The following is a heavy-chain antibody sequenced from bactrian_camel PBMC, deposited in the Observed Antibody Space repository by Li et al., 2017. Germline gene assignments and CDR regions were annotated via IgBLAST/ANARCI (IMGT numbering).Heavy chain of an antibody. CDR1: GHTYSSYC. V-gene: IGHV3S26*01. CDR3: AKDQPYYSGGTYYSGRASSYGY. D-gene: IGHD2*01. J-gene: IGHJ4*01. CDR2: IDMDGVS. Sequence: HVQLVESGGGSVQSGGSLRLSCAASGHTYSSYCMAWFRQAPGKEREGVAAIDMDGVSTYANSVKGRFTISQDNAKNTLYLQMNSLKPEGTAMYYCAKDQPYYSGGTYYSGRASSYGYWGQGTQVTVS.